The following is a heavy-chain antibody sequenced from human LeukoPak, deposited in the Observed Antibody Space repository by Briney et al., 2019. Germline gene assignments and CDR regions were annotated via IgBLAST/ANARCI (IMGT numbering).Heavy chain of an antibody. Sequence: GGSLKLSCAASGFTFSGYAMHWVRQASGKGLEWVGRIRSKANSYATAYAASVKGRFTISRDDSKNTAYLQMNSLKTEDTAVYYCTRLSVVTDDYWGQGTLVTVSS. CDR2: IRSKANSYAT. D-gene: IGHD4-23*01. CDR3: TRLSVVTDDY. V-gene: IGHV3-73*01. J-gene: IGHJ4*02. CDR1: GFTFSGYA.